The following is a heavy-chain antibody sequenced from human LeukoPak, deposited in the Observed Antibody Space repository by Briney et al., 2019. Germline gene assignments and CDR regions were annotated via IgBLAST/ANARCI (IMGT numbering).Heavy chain of an antibody. CDR2: IKQDGSEK. J-gene: IGHJ4*02. D-gene: IGHD2-21*02. CDR1: GFTFSNFW. V-gene: IGHV3-7*01. CDR3: AREGVTDFDY. Sequence: GGSLRVSCAPSGFTFSNFWMSWVRQAPGKGLEWVANIKQDGSEKYYVDSVRGRFTISRDNAKNSLYLQMNSLRAEDTAVYYCAREGVTDFDYWGQGTLVTVSS.